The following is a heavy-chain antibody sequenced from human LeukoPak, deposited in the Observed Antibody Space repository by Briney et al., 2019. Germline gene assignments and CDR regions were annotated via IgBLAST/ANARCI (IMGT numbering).Heavy chain of an antibody. V-gene: IGHV1-69*08. J-gene: IGHJ4*02. D-gene: IGHD1-26*01. Sequence: SVEVSCKVSGASLTSHIMDWLRQAPGQGLEWMGLINPALKTSSYAQKFQGRVTITAEESTNTAYMELTSLTSDDTAVYYCARVMRERHHFDSWGQGTLVIVSS. CDR1: GASLTSHI. CDR3: ARVMRERHHFDS. CDR2: INPALKTS.